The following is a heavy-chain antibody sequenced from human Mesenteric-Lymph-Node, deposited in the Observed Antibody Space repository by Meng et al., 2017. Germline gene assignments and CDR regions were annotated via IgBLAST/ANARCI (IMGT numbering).Heavy chain of an antibody. D-gene: IGHD6-13*01. Sequence: QVQLVESGGGVVQPGRSLILSCLASGLSFNTHAMHWVRQAPGKGLEWVAVISYDGTNKYYADSVMGRFTISRDNSKSTLFLQMNSLRAEDTAMYYCMSEIRKAPTGTDYWGQGTLVTVSS. CDR3: MSEIRKAPTGTDY. CDR2: ISYDGTNK. CDR1: GLSFNTHA. J-gene: IGHJ4*02. V-gene: IGHV3-30-3*01.